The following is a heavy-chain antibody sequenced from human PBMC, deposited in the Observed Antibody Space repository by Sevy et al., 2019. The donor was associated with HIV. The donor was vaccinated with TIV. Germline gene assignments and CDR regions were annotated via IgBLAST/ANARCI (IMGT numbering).Heavy chain of an antibody. D-gene: IGHD2-2*01. Sequence: GGSLRLSCAASGFTFSSYAMHWVRQAPGKGLEWVAVISYDGSNKYYADSVKGRFTISRDNSKNTLYLQMNSLRAEETAVYYCARTRCSSTSCGPYYYYGMDVWGQGTTVTVSS. J-gene: IGHJ6*02. CDR3: ARTRCSSTSCGPYYYYGMDV. CDR1: GFTFSSYA. V-gene: IGHV3-30*04. CDR2: ISYDGSNK.